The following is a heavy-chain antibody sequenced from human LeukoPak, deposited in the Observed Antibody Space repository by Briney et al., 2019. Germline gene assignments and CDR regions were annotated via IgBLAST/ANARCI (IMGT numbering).Heavy chain of an antibody. CDR1: GFTFSSYA. V-gene: IGHV3-30*04. CDR3: ARESDYSY. D-gene: IGHD1-26*01. CDR2: ISYDGSNK. Sequence: GGSLRLSCAASGFTFSSYAMHWVRQAPGKGLEWVAVISYDGSNKYYADSVKGRFTISRDNSKNTLYLQMNSLRAEDTAVYYCARESDYSYWGQGTLVTVSS. J-gene: IGHJ4*02.